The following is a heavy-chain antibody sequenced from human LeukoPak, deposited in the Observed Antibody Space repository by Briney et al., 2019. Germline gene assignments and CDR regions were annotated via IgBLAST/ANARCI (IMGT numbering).Heavy chain of an antibody. J-gene: IGHJ4*02. CDR1: GASLSSSSYY. V-gene: IGHV4-39*01. CDR2: IYYSGST. CDR3: ARVAFGEDPYFDY. D-gene: IGHD3-10*01. Sequence: SETLSLTCTVSGASLSSSSYYWGWIRQPPGKGLEWIGTIYYSGSTDYNPSLKSRITISVDSSKNQFSLNLSSVTAADSAVYYCARVAFGEDPYFDYWGQGTLVTVSS.